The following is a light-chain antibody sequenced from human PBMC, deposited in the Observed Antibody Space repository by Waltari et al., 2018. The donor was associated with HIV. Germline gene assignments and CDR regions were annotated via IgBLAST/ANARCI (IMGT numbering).Light chain of an antibody. CDR2: YDR. J-gene: IGLJ2*01. CDR1: NIGSKS. V-gene: IGLV3-21*04. Sequence: SYVLTQPPSVSVAPGTTARITCGGNNIGSKSVHWYQHKPGQAPVLVIYYDRERPSGITERFSGSDSGNTATLTINRVEAGDEADYYCQVWDSSSEHVVFGGGTKLTVL. CDR3: QVWDSSSEHVV.